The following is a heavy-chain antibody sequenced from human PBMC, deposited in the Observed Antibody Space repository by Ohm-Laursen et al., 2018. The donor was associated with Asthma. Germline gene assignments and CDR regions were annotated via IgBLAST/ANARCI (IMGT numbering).Heavy chain of an antibody. V-gene: IGHV3-23*01. CDR3: AKDRDIVASPFDY. Sequence: SLRLSCAASGFTFSNYAMSWVRQAPGQGLEWVSAISGAGGSTDYADSVKGRFTLSRDNSKNTLYLEMNSLRAEDTALYYCAKDRDIVASPFDYWGQGTLVTASS. D-gene: IGHD5-12*01. J-gene: IGHJ4*02. CDR1: GFTFSNYA. CDR2: ISGAGGST.